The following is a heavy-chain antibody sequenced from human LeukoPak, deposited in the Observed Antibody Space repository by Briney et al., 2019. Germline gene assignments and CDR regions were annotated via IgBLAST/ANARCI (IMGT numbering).Heavy chain of an antibody. D-gene: IGHD1-26*01. Sequence: SETLSLTCTVSGGSISSSGYYWGWIRQPPGKGLEWIASIYYSGSTYYNPPLKSRVTISVDTSKNQLSLKLSALTAADTAVYYCARHEYSGSYYGLSWFDPWGQGTLVTVSS. CDR1: GGSISSSGYY. J-gene: IGHJ5*02. CDR3: ARHEYSGSYYGLSWFDP. V-gene: IGHV4-39*01. CDR2: IYYSGST.